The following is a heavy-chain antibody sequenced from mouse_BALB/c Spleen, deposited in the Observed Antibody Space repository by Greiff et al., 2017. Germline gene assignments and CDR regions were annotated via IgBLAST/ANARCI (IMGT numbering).Heavy chain of an antibody. V-gene: IGHV3-6*02. CDR1: GYSITSGYY. D-gene: IGHD2-1*01. J-gene: IGHJ3*01. CDR2: ISYDGSN. CDR3: ARGGNIFAY. Sequence: VQLQQSGPGLVKPSQSLSLTCSVTGYSITSGYYWNWIRQFPGNKLEWMGYISYDGSNNYNPSLKNRISITRDTSKNQFFLKLNSVTTEDTATYYCARGGNIFAYWGQGTLVTVSA.